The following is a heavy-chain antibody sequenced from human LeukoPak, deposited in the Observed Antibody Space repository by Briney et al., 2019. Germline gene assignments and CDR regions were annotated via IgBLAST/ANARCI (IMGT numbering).Heavy chain of an antibody. J-gene: IGHJ4*02. CDR2: ISGSGGST. V-gene: IGHV3-23*01. CDR3: AKDLGVYYDSSGYYRDY. Sequence: GGSLRLSCAASGFTFNSYAMSWVRQAPGKGLERVSAISGSGGSTYYADSVRGRFTISRDKFKSTLYLQMNSLRAEDTAVYYCAKDLGVYYDSSGYYRDYWGQGTLVTVSS. D-gene: IGHD3-22*01. CDR1: GFTFNSYA.